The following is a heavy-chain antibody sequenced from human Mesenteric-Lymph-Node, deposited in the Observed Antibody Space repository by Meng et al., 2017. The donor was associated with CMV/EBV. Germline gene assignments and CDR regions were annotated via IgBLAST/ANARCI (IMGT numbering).Heavy chain of an antibody. CDR1: GGTFSSYP. V-gene: IGHV1-69*05. D-gene: IGHD5-24*01. CDR3: ARDQWEMATNDPLYYYYGMDV. J-gene: IGHJ6*02. CDR2: IIPIFGTA. Sequence: SVKVSCKASGGTFSSYPISWVRQAPGQGLEWMGGIIPIFGTANYAQKFQGRVTITTDESTSTVYMELSSLRSEDTAVYYCARDQWEMATNDPLYYYYGMDVWGQGTTVTVSS.